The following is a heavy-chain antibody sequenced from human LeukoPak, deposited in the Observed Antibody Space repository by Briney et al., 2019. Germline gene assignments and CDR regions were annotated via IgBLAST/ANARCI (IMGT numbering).Heavy chain of an antibody. J-gene: IGHJ5*02. Sequence: GGSLRLSCAASGFTVSSNYMSWVRQAPGKGLEWVSVIYSGGGTYYADSVKGRFTISRDNSKNTLYLQMNSLRAEDTAVYYCARDLGYYYDSSGYSHGWFDPWGQGTLVTVSS. CDR2: IYSGGGT. CDR1: GFTVSSNY. CDR3: ARDLGYYYDSSGYSHGWFDP. D-gene: IGHD3-22*01. V-gene: IGHV3-53*01.